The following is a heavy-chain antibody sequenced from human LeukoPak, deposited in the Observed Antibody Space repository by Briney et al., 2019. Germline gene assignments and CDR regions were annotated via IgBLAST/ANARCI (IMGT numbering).Heavy chain of an antibody. D-gene: IGHD6-13*01. Sequence: SETLSLTCAVYGGSFSDYYWSWIRQPPGKGLEWIGEINDSGSTNYNPSLTSRVTMSADTSKNQFSLTLSSVTAADTAVYYCARRLASVATAGYWFDPWGQGTLVTVSS. CDR2: INDSGST. J-gene: IGHJ5*02. CDR1: GGSFSDYY. CDR3: ARRLASVATAGYWFDP. V-gene: IGHV4-34*01.